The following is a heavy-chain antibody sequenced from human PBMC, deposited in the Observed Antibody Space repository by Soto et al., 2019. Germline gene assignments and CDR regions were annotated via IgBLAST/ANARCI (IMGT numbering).Heavy chain of an antibody. D-gene: IGHD3-22*01. CDR2: ISSSSSTI. V-gene: IGHV3-48*02. Sequence: EVQLVESGGGLVQPGGSLRLSCAASGFTFSSYSMNWVRQAPGKGLEWVPYISSSSSTIYYADSVKGRFTISRDNAKNSLYLQMNSLRDEDTAVYYCARASSIGYYDNYNWFDPWCQGTLVTVSS. CDR3: ARASSIGYYDNYNWFDP. CDR1: GFTFSSYS. J-gene: IGHJ5*02.